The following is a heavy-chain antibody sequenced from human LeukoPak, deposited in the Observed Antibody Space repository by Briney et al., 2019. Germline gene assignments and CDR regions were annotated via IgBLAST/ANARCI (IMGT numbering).Heavy chain of an antibody. CDR2: ISYDGSNK. CDR3: ARSAGYCSSTSCSSYDY. D-gene: IGHD2-2*01. V-gene: IGHV3-30*04. Sequence: PGRSLRLSCAASGFTFSSYAMHWVRQAPGKGLEWVAVISYDGSNKYYADSVKGRFTISRDNSKNTLYLQMNSLRAEDTAVYYCARSAGYCSSTSCSSYDYWGQGTLVTVSS. J-gene: IGHJ4*02. CDR1: GFTFSSYA.